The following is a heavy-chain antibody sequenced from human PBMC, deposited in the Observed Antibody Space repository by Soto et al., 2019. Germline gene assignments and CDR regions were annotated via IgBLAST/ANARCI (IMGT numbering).Heavy chain of an antibody. CDR3: ARFLLQHSLRYCFAP. J-gene: IGHJ5*02. Sequence: SETLSLTCAVYGGSFGHYSCWWSRQPPGKGLDWIGEVNHGGSTNNNPSFKSRVIISVDTSQKQFSLKLGSLTAADVALHSCARFLLQHSLRYCFAPWGRGVLVT. V-gene: IGHV4-34*01. CDR2: VNHGGST. CDR1: GGSFGHYS. D-gene: IGHD6-13*01.